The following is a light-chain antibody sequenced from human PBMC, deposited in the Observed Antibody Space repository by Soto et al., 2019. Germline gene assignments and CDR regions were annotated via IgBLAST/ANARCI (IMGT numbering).Light chain of an antibody. CDR3: QKANGFPHT. CDR1: QGISSW. Sequence: DIQMTQSPSSVSASVGDRVTITCRASQGISSWLAWYQQKPGKAPKLLIYAASSLESGVPSRFSGSGSGTDCTLTITNRQPEDFATYYCQKANGFPHTFGQGTKLEIK. CDR2: AAS. V-gene: IGKV1D-12*01. J-gene: IGKJ2*01.